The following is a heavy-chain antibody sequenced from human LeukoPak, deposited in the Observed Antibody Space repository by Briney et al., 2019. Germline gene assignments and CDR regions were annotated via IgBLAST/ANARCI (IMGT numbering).Heavy chain of an antibody. CDR3: ARVWGPTPIHYFDY. CDR2: VNTATGNT. Sequence: ASVKVPCKTSGYSFTIYDINWLRQAPGQGPEWMGWVNTATGNTGYAQKFQGRVSMTRDTSRTTAYMELRSLTSEDTAVYFCARVWGPTPIHYFDYWGQGSLVTVSP. V-gene: IGHV1-8*01. CDR1: GYSFTIYD. D-gene: IGHD3-16*01. J-gene: IGHJ4*02.